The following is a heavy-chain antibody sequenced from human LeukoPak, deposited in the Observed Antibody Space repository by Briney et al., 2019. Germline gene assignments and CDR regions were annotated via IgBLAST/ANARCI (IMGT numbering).Heavy chain of an antibody. CDR2: IYPGDSDT. CDR1: GYSFTSYW. CDR3: ARARSDYDSSGYWADY. D-gene: IGHD3-22*01. Sequence: GESLKISRKGSGYSFTSYWIGWVRQMPGKGLEWMGIIYPGDSDTRYSPSFQGQVTISADKSISTAYLQWSSLKASDTAMYYCARARSDYDSSGYWADYWGQGTLVTVSS. V-gene: IGHV5-51*01. J-gene: IGHJ4*02.